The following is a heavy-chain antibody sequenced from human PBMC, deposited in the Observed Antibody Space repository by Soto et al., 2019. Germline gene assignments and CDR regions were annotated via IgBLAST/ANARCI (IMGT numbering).Heavy chain of an antibody. CDR2: LNTYGNT. Sequence: SETLSLTCTVSGGSISSHRWSWIRQPAGKGLEWIGRLNTYGNTHYNPSLKSRVTVSVDTSRNQFFLTLRSVTAADSAVYHCGRESGETWDYEASWGQGTPVTVAS. V-gene: IGHV4-4*07. J-gene: IGHJ5*02. CDR1: GGSISSHR. D-gene: IGHD1-7*01. CDR3: GRESGETWDYEAS.